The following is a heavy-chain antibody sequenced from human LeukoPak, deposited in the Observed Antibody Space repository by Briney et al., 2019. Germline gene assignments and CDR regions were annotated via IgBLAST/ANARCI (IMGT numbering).Heavy chain of an antibody. J-gene: IGHJ4*02. V-gene: IGHV1-18*01. CDR1: GYTFTSYG. D-gene: IGHD3-22*01. Sequence: SVKVSCKASGYTFTSYGISWVRQAPGQGLEWMGWISAYNGNTNYAQKLQGRVTMTTDTSTSTAYMELGSLRSDDTAVYYCGRYYDSSGYYQFDYWGQGTLVTVSS. CDR3: GRYYDSSGYYQFDY. CDR2: ISAYNGNT.